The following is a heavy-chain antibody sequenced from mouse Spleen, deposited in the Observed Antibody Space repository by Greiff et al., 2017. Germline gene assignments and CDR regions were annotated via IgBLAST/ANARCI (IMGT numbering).Heavy chain of an antibody. V-gene: IGHV1-15*01. CDR2: IDPETGGT. J-gene: IGHJ3*01. CDR1: GYTFTDYE. CDR3: TGYSNPAWFAY. D-gene: IGHD2-5*01. Sequence: QVQLQQSGAELVRPGASVTLSCKASGYTFTDYEMHWVKQTPVHGLEWIGAIDPETGGTAYNQKFKGKAILTADKSSSTAYMELRSLTSEDSAVYYCTGYSNPAWFAYWGQGTLVTVSA.